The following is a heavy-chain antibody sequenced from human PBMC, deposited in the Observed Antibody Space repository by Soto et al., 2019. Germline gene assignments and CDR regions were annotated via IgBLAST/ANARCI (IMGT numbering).Heavy chain of an antibody. Sequence: PSETLSLTCAVSGYSISSGYYWGWIRQPPGKGLEWIGTIYHSGSTYYNPSLKSRVTISVDTSKNQFSLKLNSVTAADTAVYYCARALYCRGGSCSPLRGMDVWGLGTTVTVYS. CDR3: ARALYCRGGSCSPLRGMDV. CDR2: IYHSGST. J-gene: IGHJ6*02. V-gene: IGHV4-38-2*01. CDR1: GYSISSGYY. D-gene: IGHD2-15*01.